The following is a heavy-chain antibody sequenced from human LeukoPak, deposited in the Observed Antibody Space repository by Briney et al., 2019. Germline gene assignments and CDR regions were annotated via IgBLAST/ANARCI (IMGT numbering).Heavy chain of an antibody. V-gene: IGHV3-23*01. Sequence: GGSLRLSCAASGFTFTNYAMAWVRQAPGKGLEWVSAISGSGGSTYYADSVKGRFTISRDNSKNTLYLQMNSLRAEDTAVYYCAKETYTRGWAPPPQHWGQGTLVTVSS. CDR1: GFTFTNYA. J-gene: IGHJ1*01. CDR2: ISGSGGST. D-gene: IGHD6-19*01. CDR3: AKETYTRGWAPPPQH.